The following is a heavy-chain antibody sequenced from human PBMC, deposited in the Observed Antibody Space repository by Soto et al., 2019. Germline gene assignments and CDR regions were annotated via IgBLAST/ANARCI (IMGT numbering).Heavy chain of an antibody. D-gene: IGHD6-13*01. CDR3: ARNRPYSSSWYAADY. V-gene: IGHV4-61*01. CDR1: GGSVSSGSYY. Sequence: QVQLQESGPGLVKPSETLSLTCTVSGGSVSSGSYYWSWLRQPPGKGLEWIGYIYYSGSTNYNPSLKRRATISVDTSKNQFSLKLSSVTAADTAVYYCARNRPYSSSWYAADYWGQGTLVTVSS. CDR2: IYYSGST. J-gene: IGHJ4*02.